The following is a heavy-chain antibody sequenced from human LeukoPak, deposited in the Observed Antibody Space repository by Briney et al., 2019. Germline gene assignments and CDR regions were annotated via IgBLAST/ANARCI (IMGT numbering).Heavy chain of an antibody. J-gene: IGHJ4*02. CDR3: ARLVGDRTIYDY. Sequence: GGSLRLSCAASGFTFVSYTMNWVRQAPGKGLEWVSSISSYSDSIYYTDSVQGRFTISRDNANNSLSLQMNSLRAEDTAVYYCARLVGDRTIYDYWGQGTLVTVSS. V-gene: IGHV3-21*01. CDR1: GFTFVSYT. CDR2: ISSYSDSI. D-gene: IGHD1-26*01.